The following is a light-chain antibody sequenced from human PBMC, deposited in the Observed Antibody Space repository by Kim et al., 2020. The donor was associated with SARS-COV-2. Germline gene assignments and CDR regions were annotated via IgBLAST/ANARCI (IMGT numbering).Light chain of an antibody. J-gene: IGKJ4*01. CDR1: QDINRS. V-gene: IGKV3-11*01. CDR3: QQRSIWPLT. CDR2: EAA. Sequence: EIVLTHSPATLSLSPGERATLSCRASQDINRSLGWYQQKPGQAPRLLIYEAANRATGIPGRFSGSGSGTDFTLTISSLEPEDFAVYYCQQRSIWPLTFGGGTKVDIK.